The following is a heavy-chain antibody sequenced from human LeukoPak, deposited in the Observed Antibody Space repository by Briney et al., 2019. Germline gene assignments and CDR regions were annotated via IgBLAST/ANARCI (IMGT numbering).Heavy chain of an antibody. Sequence: GGSLRLSCAASGFAFSSYAMHWVRQAPGKGLEWVAVIWYDGSNKYYADSVKGRFTISRDNSKNTLYLQMNSLRAEDTAVYYCARDNVEMATIKMGPVDYWGQGTLVTVSS. V-gene: IGHV3-33*08. CDR1: GFAFSSYA. D-gene: IGHD5-24*01. CDR2: IWYDGSNK. CDR3: ARDNVEMATIKMGPVDY. J-gene: IGHJ4*02.